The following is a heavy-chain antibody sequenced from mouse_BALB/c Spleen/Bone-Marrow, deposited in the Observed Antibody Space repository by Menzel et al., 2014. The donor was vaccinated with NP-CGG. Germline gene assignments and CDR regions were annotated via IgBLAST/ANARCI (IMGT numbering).Heavy chain of an antibody. D-gene: IGHD3-1*01. V-gene: IGHV1-55*01. CDR3: ERFSQLGLIAY. CDR2: IYPGSGST. Sequence: QVQLKESGPELVKPWPSVKLSCNASGYNFTSYWINWVKLWPGQGLEWIGDIYPGSGSTNYNEKYKSKATLTVDTSSASDYMHLSKLASVASALYSSERFSQLGLIAYWGQGTLVTVSA. J-gene: IGHJ3*01. CDR1: GYNFTSYW.